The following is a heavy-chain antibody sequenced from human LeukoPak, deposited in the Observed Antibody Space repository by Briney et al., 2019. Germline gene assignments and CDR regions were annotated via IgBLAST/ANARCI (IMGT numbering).Heavy chain of an antibody. D-gene: IGHD3-10*01. J-gene: IGHJ2*01. CDR3: TIARLVFDL. V-gene: IGHV3-66*01. CDR2: IYSGGTT. Sequence: PGGSLRLPCAVSGLTVSSNHMSWVRQAPGKGLEWVSIIYSGGTTYYTYSVKDRFTVSRDDSKNTLYLQMNSLRAEDTAVYYCTIARLVFDLWGRGTLVTVSS. CDR1: GLTVSSNH.